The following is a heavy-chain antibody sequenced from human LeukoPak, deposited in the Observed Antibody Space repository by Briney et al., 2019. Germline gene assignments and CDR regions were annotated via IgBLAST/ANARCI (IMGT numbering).Heavy chain of an antibody. V-gene: IGHV3-9*01. CDR2: ISWNSGSI. CDR3: AKDSCSGGSCYVDYYGMDV. D-gene: IGHD2-15*01. J-gene: IGHJ6*02. Sequence: LSLTCTVSGGSISSYYWSWVRHAPGKGLEWVSGISWNSGSIGYADSVKGRFTISRDNAKNSLYLQMNSLRAEDTALYYCAKDSCSGGSCYVDYYGMDVWGQGTTVTVSS. CDR1: GGSISSYY.